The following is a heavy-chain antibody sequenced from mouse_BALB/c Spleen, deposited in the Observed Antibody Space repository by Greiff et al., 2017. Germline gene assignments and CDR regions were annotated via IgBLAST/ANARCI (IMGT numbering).Heavy chain of an antibody. D-gene: IGHD3-3*01. CDR1: GFTFSDYY. Sequence: EVNVVESGGGLVKPGGSLKLSCAASGFTFSDYYMYWVRQTPEKRLEWVATISDGGSYTYYPDSVKGRFTISRDNAKNNLYLQMSSLKSEDTAMYYCAREGLDYYAMDYWGQGTSVTVSS. V-gene: IGHV5-4*02. CDR2: ISDGGSYT. J-gene: IGHJ4*01. CDR3: AREGLDYYAMDY.